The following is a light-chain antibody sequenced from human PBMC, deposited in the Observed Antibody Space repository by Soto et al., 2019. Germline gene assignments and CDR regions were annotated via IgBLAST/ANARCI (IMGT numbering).Light chain of an antibody. Sequence: EIVLPQSPATLSLSPGERATLSCRASQSVSSYLAWYQQKPGQAPRLLIYDASNRATGLPARFSGSGSGTDFTLTISSLEPEDFAVYYWQQRSNWPPITFGQGTRLEIK. J-gene: IGKJ5*01. V-gene: IGKV3-11*01. CDR3: QQRSNWPPIT. CDR1: QSVSSY. CDR2: DAS.